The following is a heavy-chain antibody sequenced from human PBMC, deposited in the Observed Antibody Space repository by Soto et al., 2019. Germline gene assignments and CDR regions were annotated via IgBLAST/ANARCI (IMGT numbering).Heavy chain of an antibody. V-gene: IGHV3-23*01. J-gene: IGHJ5*02. Sequence: PGLSLRLSCAASGFTFSSYAMSWVLQAPGKGLEWVSAISGSGGSTYYADSVKGRFTISRDNSKNTLYLQMNSLRAEDTAVYYCAKDIYCSGGSCSSNWFDPWGQGTLVTVSS. D-gene: IGHD2-15*01. CDR3: AKDIYCSGGSCSSNWFDP. CDR2: ISGSGGST. CDR1: GFTFSSYA.